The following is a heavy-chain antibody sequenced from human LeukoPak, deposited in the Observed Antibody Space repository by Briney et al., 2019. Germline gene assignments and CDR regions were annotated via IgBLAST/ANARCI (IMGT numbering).Heavy chain of an antibody. V-gene: IGHV3-7*01. CDR3: ARDLSGVTGYTYGRGIDY. D-gene: IGHD5-18*01. CDR1: GFTFSSYW. J-gene: IGHJ4*02. CDR2: IKKDGSEK. Sequence: GGSLRLSCAASGFTFSSYWMSWVRQAPGEGLELGANIKKDGSEKYYVDSVKGRFTISRDNAKTSLYLQMNSLRAEDTAVYYCARDLSGVTGYTYGRGIDYWGQGTLVTVSS.